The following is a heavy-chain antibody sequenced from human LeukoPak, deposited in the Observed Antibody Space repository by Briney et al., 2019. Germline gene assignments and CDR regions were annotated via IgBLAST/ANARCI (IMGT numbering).Heavy chain of an antibody. V-gene: IGHV4-39*07. CDR2: IYYSGST. D-gene: IGHD2-15*01. J-gene: IGHJ4*02. Sequence: SETLSLTCTVSGGSISSSSYYWGWIRQPPGKGLEWIGSIYYSGSTYYNPSLKSRVTISVDTSKNQFSLKLSSVTAADTAVYYCARYSCSGGSCYLDYWGQGTLVTVSS. CDR3: ARYSCSGGSCYLDY. CDR1: GGSISSSSYY.